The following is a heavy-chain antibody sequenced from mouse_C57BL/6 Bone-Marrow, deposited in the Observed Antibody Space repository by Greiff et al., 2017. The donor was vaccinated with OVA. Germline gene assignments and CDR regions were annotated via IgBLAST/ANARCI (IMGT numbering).Heavy chain of an antibody. D-gene: IGHD3-2*02. J-gene: IGHJ2*01. CDR1: GFNITNTY. V-gene: IGHV14-3*01. CDR2: IAPANGNT. CDR3: ARGKDRSGYIGY. Sequence: VQLQQSVAELVRPGASVKLSCTASGFNITNTYMHWVKQRPEQGLEWIGRIAPANGNTKYAPKFQGKATITADPSSNTAYLQLSSLTSEYTAIYYCARGKDRSGYIGYWGQGTTLTVSS.